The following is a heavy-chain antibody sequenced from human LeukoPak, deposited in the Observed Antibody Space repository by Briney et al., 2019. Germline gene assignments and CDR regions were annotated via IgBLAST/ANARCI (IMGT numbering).Heavy chain of an antibody. D-gene: IGHD1-7*01. Sequence: PSETLSLTSTVSGGSLSSSSYYWGWVRQPPGRGLEWLGSIYYSGSTYYNPSLKSRVTISVDTSKNQFSLKLSSVTAADTAVYYCASQLITGTTNYYFDYWGQGTLVTVSS. J-gene: IGHJ4*02. V-gene: IGHV4-39*01. CDR2: IYYSGST. CDR3: ASQLITGTTNYYFDY. CDR1: GGSLSSSSYY.